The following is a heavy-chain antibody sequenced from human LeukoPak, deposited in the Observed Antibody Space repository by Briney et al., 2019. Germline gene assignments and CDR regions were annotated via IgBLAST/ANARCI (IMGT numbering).Heavy chain of an antibody. J-gene: IGHJ4*02. CDR1: GFTFTSSA. Sequence: ASVKVSCKASGFTFTSSAVQWVRQARGQRLGWIGWIVVGSGNTNYAQKFQERVTITRDMSTSTAYMELSSLRSEDTAVYYCAADMGGLRWRRGESFDYWGQGTLVTVSS. CDR2: IVVGSGNT. CDR3: AADMGGLRWRRGESFDY. D-gene: IGHD4-23*01. V-gene: IGHV1-58*01.